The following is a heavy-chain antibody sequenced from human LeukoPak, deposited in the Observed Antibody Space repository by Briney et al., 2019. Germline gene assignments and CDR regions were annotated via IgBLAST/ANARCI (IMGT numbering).Heavy chain of an antibody. CDR1: GGSFSGYY. V-gene: IGHV4-34*01. Sequence: SETLSLTCAVYGGSFSGYYWSWIRQPPGKGLEWIGEINHSGSTNYNPSLKSRVTISVDTSKNQFSLKLSSVTAADTAVYYCASDAFYDSGGYYYYWGQGTLVTVSS. CDR2: INHSGST. CDR3: ASDAFYDSGGYYYY. J-gene: IGHJ4*02. D-gene: IGHD3-22*01.